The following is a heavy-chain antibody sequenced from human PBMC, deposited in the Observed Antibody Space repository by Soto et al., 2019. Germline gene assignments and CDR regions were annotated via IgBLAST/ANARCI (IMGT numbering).Heavy chain of an antibody. CDR3: AKDLALYSSGWMFDY. Sequence: PGGSLRLSCAASGFTFSSYGMHWVRQAPGKGLEWVAVISYDGSNKYYADSVKGRFTISRDNSKNTLYLQMNSLRAEDTAVYYCAKDLALYSSGWMFDYWGQGTLVTVSS. CDR1: GFTFSSYG. CDR2: ISYDGSNK. V-gene: IGHV3-30*18. D-gene: IGHD6-19*01. J-gene: IGHJ4*02.